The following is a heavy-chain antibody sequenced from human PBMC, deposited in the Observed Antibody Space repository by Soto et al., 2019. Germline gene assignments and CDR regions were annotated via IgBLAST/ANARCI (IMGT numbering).Heavy chain of an antibody. CDR1: GGSISSGGYY. V-gene: IGHV4-31*03. Sequence: PSETLSLTCTVSGGSISSGGYYWSWIRQHPGKGLEWIGYIYYSGSTYYNPSLKSRVTISVDTSKNQFSLKLSSVTAADTAVYYCARGGGGDYVWGSYRSDLFFDYWGQGTLVTVSS. CDR3: ARGGGGDYVWGSYRSDLFFDY. D-gene: IGHD3-16*02. J-gene: IGHJ4*02. CDR2: IYYSGST.